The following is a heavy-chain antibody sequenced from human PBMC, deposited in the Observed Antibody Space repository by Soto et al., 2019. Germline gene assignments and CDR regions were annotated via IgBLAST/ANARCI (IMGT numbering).Heavy chain of an antibody. V-gene: IGHV1-69*08. CDR2: ISPLLTTS. Sequence: QVQLEQSGAEVKKPGSSVRVSCKASGGPFSNDIITWVRQAPGQGLEWMGRISPLLTTSTYAQKFQGRLTITAERSTGTADMDLKNLTSADTAVSSCARDSPSGRTFSGYAAIDYWGQGTRITVSS. CDR3: ARDSPSGRTFSGYAAIDY. D-gene: IGHD5-12*01. J-gene: IGHJ4*02. CDR1: GGPFSNDI.